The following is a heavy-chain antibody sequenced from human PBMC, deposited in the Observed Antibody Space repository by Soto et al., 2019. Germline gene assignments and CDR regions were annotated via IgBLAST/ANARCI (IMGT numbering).Heavy chain of an antibody. CDR3: ASYTAMAPYYYGMDV. Sequence: SETLSLTCTVSGGSISSYYWSWIRQPPGKGLEWIGYIYYSGSTNYNPSLKSRDTISVDTSKNQFSLKLSSVTAADTAVYYCASYTAMAPYYYGMDVWGQGTTVTVSS. D-gene: IGHD5-18*01. J-gene: IGHJ6*02. CDR1: GGSISSYY. V-gene: IGHV4-59*01. CDR2: IYYSGST.